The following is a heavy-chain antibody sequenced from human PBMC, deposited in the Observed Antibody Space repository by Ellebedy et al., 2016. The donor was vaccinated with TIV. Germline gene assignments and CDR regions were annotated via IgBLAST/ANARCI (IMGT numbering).Heavy chain of an antibody. CDR2: IGIDSTT. Sequence: GGSLRLSCAASELTVSSNYMSWVRQAPGKGLEWVSVIGIDSTTYYADSVKGRFTISRDKSTNTLYIEMNSLRAEDTAVYYCARETFNDVDLKLWGIFDIWGQGTVVAVSS. CDR3: ARETFNDVDLKLWGIFDI. D-gene: IGHD3-10*01. V-gene: IGHV3-66*01. J-gene: IGHJ3*02. CDR1: ELTVSSNY.